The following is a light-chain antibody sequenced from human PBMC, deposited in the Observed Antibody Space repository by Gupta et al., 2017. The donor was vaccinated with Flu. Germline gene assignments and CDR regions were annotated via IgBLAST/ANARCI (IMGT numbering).Light chain of an antibody. CDR1: SSDVGGFEF. Sequence: IAISCTGTSSDVGGFEFVSWYQQHPGKAPKLMIFEVSNRPSGVSNRFSGSKSGDTASLTITGLQAEDEADYYCSSYTNTNTLLVFGGGTKLTVL. V-gene: IGLV2-14*01. J-gene: IGLJ2*01. CDR3: SSYTNTNTLLV. CDR2: EVS.